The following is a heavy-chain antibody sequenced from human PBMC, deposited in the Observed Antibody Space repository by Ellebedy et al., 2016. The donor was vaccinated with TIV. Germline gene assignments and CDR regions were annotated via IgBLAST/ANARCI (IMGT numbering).Heavy chain of an antibody. CDR2: IYYTGST. D-gene: IGHD1-26*01. Sequence: ESLKISCAASGISLRSYAMSWVRQPPGKGLEWIGFIYYTGSTNYNPSLKSRVTISVETSNNQFSLKLSSVTAADTAIYYCARGGASSKYFDYWGQGTLVTVSS. V-gene: IGHV4-59*01. CDR1: GISLRSYA. J-gene: IGHJ4*02. CDR3: ARGGASSKYFDY.